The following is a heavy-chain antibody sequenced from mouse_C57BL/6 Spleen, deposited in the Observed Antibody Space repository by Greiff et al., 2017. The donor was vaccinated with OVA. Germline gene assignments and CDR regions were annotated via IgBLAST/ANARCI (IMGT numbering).Heavy chain of an antibody. J-gene: IGHJ4*01. CDR1: GYTFTSYW. D-gene: IGHD2-2*01. V-gene: IGHV1-69*01. CDR3: ARSGYDYAMDY. CDR2: IDPSDSYT. Sequence: QVQLQQPGAELVMPGASVKLSCKASGYTFTSYWMHWVKQRPGQGLEWIGEIDPSDSYTNYNQKFEGKATLTVDKSSSTAYMQLSSLTSEDSAVYYCARSGYDYAMDYWGQGTSVTVSS.